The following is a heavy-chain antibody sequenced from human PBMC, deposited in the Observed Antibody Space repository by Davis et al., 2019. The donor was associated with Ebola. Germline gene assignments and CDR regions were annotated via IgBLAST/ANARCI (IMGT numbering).Heavy chain of an antibody. Sequence: GESLKISCAASGFTFSGPAMHWVRQASGKGLEWVGRIRSEANSYATAYAASVKGRFTISRDDSKNTAYLQMNSLKTEDTAVYYCTITVNPFDYWGQGTLVTVSS. CDR1: GFTFSGPA. V-gene: IGHV3-73*01. J-gene: IGHJ4*02. CDR3: TITVNPFDY. CDR2: IRSEANSYAT. D-gene: IGHD4-17*01.